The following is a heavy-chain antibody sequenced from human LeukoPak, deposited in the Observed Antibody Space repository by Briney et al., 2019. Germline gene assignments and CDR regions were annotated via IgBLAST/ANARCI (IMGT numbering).Heavy chain of an antibody. CDR2: INPNSGGT. V-gene: IGHV1-2*06. CDR3: ARDYGRQWDFDY. Sequence: ASVKVSCKASGYTFTGYYMHWVRQAPGQGLEWMGRINPNSGGTNYAQKFQGRVTMTRDTSISTAYMELSRLRSDDTAVYYCARDYGRQWDFDYWGQGTLVTVSS. CDR1: GYTFTGYY. J-gene: IGHJ4*02. D-gene: IGHD3-10*01.